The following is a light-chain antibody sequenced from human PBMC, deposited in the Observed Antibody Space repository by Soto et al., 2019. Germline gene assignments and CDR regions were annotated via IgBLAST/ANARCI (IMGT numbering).Light chain of an antibody. V-gene: IGKV3-15*01. CDR1: QSVSSN. Sequence: EIVMTQSPATLSVSPGERATLSCRASQSVSSNLAWYQQKPGQAPRLLIYGASARATGIPARFSGSGSETEFTLTISSLQSEEFAVYYCHQYNNWPRTFGQGTKVEIK. CDR3: HQYNNWPRT. CDR2: GAS. J-gene: IGKJ1*01.